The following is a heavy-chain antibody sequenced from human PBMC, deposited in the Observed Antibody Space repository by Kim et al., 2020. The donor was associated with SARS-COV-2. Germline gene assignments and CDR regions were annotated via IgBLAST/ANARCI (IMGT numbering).Heavy chain of an antibody. V-gene: IGHV3-49*03. CDR1: GFTFGDYG. Sequence: GGSLRLSCTASGFTFGDYGVSWFRQAPGRGPEWVGFIRSKTYGGTKEYAASVKGRYTISRDDSKSIAYLQISSLTTEDTAVYYCAGETYSSSWHIDYWGLGTLVTVSS. CDR2: IRSKTYGGTK. CDR3: AGETYSSSWHIDY. D-gene: IGHD6-13*01. J-gene: IGHJ4*02.